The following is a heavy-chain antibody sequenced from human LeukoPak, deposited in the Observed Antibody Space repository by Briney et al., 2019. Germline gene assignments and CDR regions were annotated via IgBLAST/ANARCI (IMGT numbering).Heavy chain of an antibody. CDR3: ARFMITFGGVIDYFDY. D-gene: IGHD3-16*02. V-gene: IGHV1-18*01. Sequence: ASVKVSCKASGYTFISYGISWVRQAPGQGLEWMGWISAYNGNTNYAQKLQGRVTMTTDTSTSTAYMELGSLRSDDTAVYYCARFMITFGGVIDYFDYWGQGTLVTVSS. CDR2: ISAYNGNT. CDR1: GYTFISYG. J-gene: IGHJ4*02.